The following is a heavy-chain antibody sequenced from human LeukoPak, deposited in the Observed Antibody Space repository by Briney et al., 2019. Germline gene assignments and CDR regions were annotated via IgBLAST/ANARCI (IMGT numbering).Heavy chain of an antibody. Sequence: ASVKVSCKASGYTFTSNYIHWVRQAPGQGLEWMGMIYPRDGSTSYAQKFQGRVTITADESTSTAYMELSSLRSEDTAVYYCARDYDYGGYYFDYWGQGTLVTVSS. J-gene: IGHJ4*02. D-gene: IGHD4-17*01. CDR3: ARDYDYGGYYFDY. CDR2: IYPRDGST. CDR1: GYTFTSNY. V-gene: IGHV1-46*01.